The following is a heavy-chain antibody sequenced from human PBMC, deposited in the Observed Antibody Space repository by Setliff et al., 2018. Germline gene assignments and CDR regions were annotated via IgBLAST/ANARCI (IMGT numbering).Heavy chain of an antibody. V-gene: IGHV4-34*01. CDR1: GGSFSTYY. CDR2: ISHSGST. Sequence: PSETLSLTCAVYGGSFSTYYWSWIRQPPGKGLEWTGEISHSGSTNYNPSLKSRVTMSVDTSKNQFSLNLNSVTAAGTAVYYCARDPSSVAARPGYWGQGTLVTVSS. J-gene: IGHJ4*02. CDR3: ARDPSSVAARPGY. D-gene: IGHD6-6*01.